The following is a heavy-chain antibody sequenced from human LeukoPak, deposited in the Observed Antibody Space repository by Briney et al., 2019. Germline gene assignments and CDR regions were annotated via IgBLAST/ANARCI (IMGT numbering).Heavy chain of an antibody. Sequence: GASVKVSCKASRYIFTTYYLHWVRQASGQGLEWMGIIYPSGGATNYAQKFQGRITLTRDTSTSTVYMELNSLRSEDTAVYYCARSTSYSGRPLYYFDSWGQGTLVTVSS. CDR1: RYIFTTYY. CDR2: IYPSGGAT. J-gene: IGHJ4*02. CDR3: ARSTSYSGRPLYYFDS. D-gene: IGHD1-26*01. V-gene: IGHV1-46*01.